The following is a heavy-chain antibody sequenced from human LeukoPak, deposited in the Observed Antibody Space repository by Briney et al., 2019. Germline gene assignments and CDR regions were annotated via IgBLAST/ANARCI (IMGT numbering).Heavy chain of an antibody. J-gene: IGHJ4*02. Sequence: PGGSLRLSCAASGFTFSSYGMHWVRQAPGKGLEWVAVIWYDGSNKYYADSVKGRFTISRDNSKNTLYLQMNSLRAEDTAVHYCARCSSGWYGVDYWGQGTLVTVSS. CDR1: GFTFSSYG. D-gene: IGHD6-19*01. V-gene: IGHV3-33*01. CDR2: IWYDGSNK. CDR3: ARCSSGWYGVDY.